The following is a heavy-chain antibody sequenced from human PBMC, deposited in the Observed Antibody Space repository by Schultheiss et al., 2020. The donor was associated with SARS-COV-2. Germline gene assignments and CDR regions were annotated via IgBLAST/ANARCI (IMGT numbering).Heavy chain of an antibody. CDR1: GIAFSRYA. J-gene: IGHJ4*02. CDR3: ANNPTGYHFDY. CDR2: ISGSGGST. Sequence: GGSLRLSCAASGIAFSRYAMSWVRQAPGKGLEWVSAISGSGGSTYYADSVKGRFTISRDNSKNTLYLQMNSLRAEDTAVYYCANNPTGYHFDYWGQGTLVTVSS. V-gene: IGHV3-23*01. D-gene: IGHD1-14*01.